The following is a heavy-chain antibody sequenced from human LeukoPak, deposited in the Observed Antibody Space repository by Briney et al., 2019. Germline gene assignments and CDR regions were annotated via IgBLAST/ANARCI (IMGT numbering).Heavy chain of an antibody. D-gene: IGHD3-10*01. CDR2: IYHNGST. Sequence: SETLSLTCTVSGGSISSGDYYWSWIRQPPGKGLEWIGYIYHNGSTYYNPSLKSRVTISVDTSKNQFSLKLSSVTAADTAVYYCARTSLGGAWFDPWGQGTLVTVSS. CDR3: ARTSLGGAWFDP. CDR1: GGSISSGDYY. J-gene: IGHJ5*02. V-gene: IGHV4-30-4*08.